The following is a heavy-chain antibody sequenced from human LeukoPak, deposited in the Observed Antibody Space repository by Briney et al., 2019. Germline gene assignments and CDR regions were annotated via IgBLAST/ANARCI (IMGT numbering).Heavy chain of an antibody. CDR3: ARLHSSGWPLDAFDI. CDR1: GYTFTNYA. V-gene: IGHV1-18*01. CDR2: ISAYNGNT. Sequence: ASVKVSCKASGYTFTNYAISWVRQAPGQGLEWMGWISAYNGNTEYAQKYQGRVTMTTDTSTSTAYMELRGLTSDDTAVYYCARLHSSGWPLDAFDIWGQGTMVTVSS. D-gene: IGHD6-19*01. J-gene: IGHJ3*02.